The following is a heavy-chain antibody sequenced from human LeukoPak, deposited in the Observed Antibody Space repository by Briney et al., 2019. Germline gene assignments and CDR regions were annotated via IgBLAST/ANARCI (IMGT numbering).Heavy chain of an antibody. CDR2: ISGDGGGT. J-gene: IGHJ6*02. CDR1: GFTFSTWW. D-gene: IGHD2-15*01. Sequence: GGSLRLSCAASGFTFSTWWMHWVRQAPGKGLVWVSRISGDGGGTNYADPMKGRFTISRDNAKNTLYLQMNSLRAEDTAVYYCARMTPGMDVWGQGTTVTVSS. V-gene: IGHV3-74*01. CDR3: ARMTPGMDV.